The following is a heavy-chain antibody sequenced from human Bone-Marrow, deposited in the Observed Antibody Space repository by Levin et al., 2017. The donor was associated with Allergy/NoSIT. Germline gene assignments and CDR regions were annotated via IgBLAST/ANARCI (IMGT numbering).Heavy chain of an antibody. CDR3: ALSGGATLVD. Sequence: TSETLSLTCSVSGGPIRNYYWTWIRQPPGKGLEWVGHIYYSGSATSATYNPSLKSRVAISVSTPKTHFSLRLSSVTAADTAVYYCALSGGATLVDWGQGTLVTVSS. D-gene: IGHD1-26*01. J-gene: IGHJ4*02. V-gene: IGHV4-59*01. CDR1: GGPIRNYY. CDR2: IYYSGSATSA.